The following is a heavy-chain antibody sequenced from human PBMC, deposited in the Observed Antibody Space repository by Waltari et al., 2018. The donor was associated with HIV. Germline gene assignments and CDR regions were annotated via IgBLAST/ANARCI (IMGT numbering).Heavy chain of an antibody. J-gene: IGHJ4*02. CDR1: GGSISSSSYH. D-gene: IGHD3-22*01. CDR3: ARAPYDSSFLFDY. CDR2: INSSGST. V-gene: IGHV4-39*07. Sequence: QLQPQESGAGLVKPSETLSLTCTVPGGSISSSSYHWGWIRQPPGKGLGWIGSINSSGSTYYNPSLKCRVTISVDTSKNQFSLKLSSVTAADTAVYYCARAPYDSSFLFDYWGQGTLVTVSS.